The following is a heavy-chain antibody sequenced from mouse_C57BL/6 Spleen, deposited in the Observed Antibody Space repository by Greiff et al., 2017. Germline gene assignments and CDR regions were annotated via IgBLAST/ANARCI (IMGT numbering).Heavy chain of an antibody. CDR1: GYAFSSSW. CDR3: ARTYGSHHVDY. D-gene: IGHD1-1*01. Sequence: QVQLQQSGPELVKPGASVKISCKASGYAFSSSWMNWVKQRPGKGLEWIGRIYPGDGDTNYNGKFKGKATLTADKSSSTAYMQLSSLTSEDSAVYFCARTYGSHHVDYWRQCTTLTVSS. V-gene: IGHV1-82*01. J-gene: IGHJ2*01. CDR2: IYPGDGDT.